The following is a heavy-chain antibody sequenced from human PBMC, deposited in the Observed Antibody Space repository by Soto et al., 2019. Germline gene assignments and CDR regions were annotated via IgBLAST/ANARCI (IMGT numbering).Heavy chain of an antibody. V-gene: IGHV3-23*01. D-gene: IGHD3-22*01. CDR1: GFTFRNYA. CDR3: AKGMYYYDSSGYRLFDY. CDR2: ISVSGGST. J-gene: IGHJ4*02. Sequence: GGSLRLSCAASGFTFRNYAMNWVRQAPGKGLEWVSGISVSGGSTYYADSVKGRFTVSRDNPKNTVFLQMNSLRAEDTAVYFCAKGMYYYDSSGYRLFDYWGPGTLVTVSS.